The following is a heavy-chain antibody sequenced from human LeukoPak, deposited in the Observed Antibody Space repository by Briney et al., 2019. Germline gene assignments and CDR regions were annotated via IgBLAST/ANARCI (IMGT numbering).Heavy chain of an antibody. J-gene: IGHJ4*02. CDR1: GGSISSSSYY. CDR2: TYYSGST. V-gene: IGHV4-39*07. Sequence: PSETLSLTCTVSGGSISSSSYYWGWLRHPPGKGREWIAPTYYSGSTYYNPSLKSRVTISVDTSKNQFSLKLTSVTAADTAVYYCARGQGGNYYLYYFDYWGQGALVTVSS. D-gene: IGHD1-26*01. CDR3: ARGQGGNYYLYYFDY.